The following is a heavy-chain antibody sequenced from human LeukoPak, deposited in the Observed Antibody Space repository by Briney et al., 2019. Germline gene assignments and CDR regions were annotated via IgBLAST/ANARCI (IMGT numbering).Heavy chain of an antibody. CDR2: ISGSGGST. J-gene: IGHJ5*02. D-gene: IGHD1-14*01. CDR1: GFTFSSYA. Sequence: GGSLRLSCAASGFTFSSYAVSWVRQAPGKGLEWVSAISGSGGSTYYADSVKGRFTISRDNSKNTLYLQMNSLRAEDTAVYYCAKVPDGESVFDPWGQGTLVTVSS. CDR3: AKVPDGESVFDP. V-gene: IGHV3-23*01.